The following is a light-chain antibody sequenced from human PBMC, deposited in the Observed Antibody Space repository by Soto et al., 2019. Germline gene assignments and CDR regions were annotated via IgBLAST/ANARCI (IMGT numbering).Light chain of an antibody. J-gene: IGKJ4*01. CDR3: LQYLDYPLT. CDR1: QSLNSW. CDR2: KAS. Sequence: DIQMTQSPSTLSASVGDRVIITCRASQSLNSWLAWYQQKPGKAPKILIYKASNLQSGVPSRFSGSGSGTEFTLAISSLQPDDVATYYCLQYLDYPLTFGGGTKVEIK. V-gene: IGKV1-5*03.